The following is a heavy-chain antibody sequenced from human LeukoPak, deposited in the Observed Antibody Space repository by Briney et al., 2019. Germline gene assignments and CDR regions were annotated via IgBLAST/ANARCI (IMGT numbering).Heavy chain of an antibody. V-gene: IGHV3-23*01. CDR1: GFTISSYA. D-gene: IGHD5-24*01. CDR2: ITGSGGST. J-gene: IGHJ4*02. Sequence: PGGSLRLSCAASGFTISSYAMSWVRQAPGKGLDWVSSITGSGGSTYYADSVKGRFTISRDNSKNTLFLQMTSLRDEDTAVYHCAKVYSIDAYNYPFDYWGQGTLVTVSS. CDR3: AKVYSIDAYNYPFDY.